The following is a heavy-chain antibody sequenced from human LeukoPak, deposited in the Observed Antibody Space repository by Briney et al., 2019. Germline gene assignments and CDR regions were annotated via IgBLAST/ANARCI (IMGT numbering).Heavy chain of an antibody. D-gene: IGHD5-18*01. Sequence: SVKVSCKASGYTFTSYGISWVRQAPGQGLEWMGGIIPIFGTANYAQKFQGRVTITADKSTSTAYMELSSLRSEDTAVYYCARRSVQLWSGTNFDYWGQGTLVTVSS. CDR1: GYTFTSYG. J-gene: IGHJ4*02. V-gene: IGHV1-69*06. CDR3: ARRSVQLWSGTNFDY. CDR2: IIPIFGTA.